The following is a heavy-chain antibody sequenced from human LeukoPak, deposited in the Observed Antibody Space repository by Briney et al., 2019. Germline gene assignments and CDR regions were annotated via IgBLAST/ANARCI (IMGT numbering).Heavy chain of an antibody. Sequence: GGSLRLSCAASGFAFSTYWMHWVRQAPGKGLVWVSQINTDGTSTYYADSVKGRLTISRDNAKNTLYLQMNSPRPEDTAVYYCTTGWYRAALDPWGQGTLVTVSS. CDR2: INTDGTST. D-gene: IGHD6-19*01. CDR1: GFAFSTYW. CDR3: TTGWYRAALDP. J-gene: IGHJ5*02. V-gene: IGHV3-74*01.